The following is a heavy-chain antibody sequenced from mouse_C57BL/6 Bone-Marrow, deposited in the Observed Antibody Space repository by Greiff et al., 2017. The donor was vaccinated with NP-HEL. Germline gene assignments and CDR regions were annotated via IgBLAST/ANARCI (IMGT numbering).Heavy chain of an antibody. V-gene: IGHV1-4*01. CDR3: ARYSGPHYFDY. J-gene: IGHJ2*01. CDR2: INPSSGYP. D-gene: IGHD3-1*01. CDR1: GYTFTSYT. Sequence: VQLQQSGAKLARPGASVKMSCKASGYTFTSYTMHWVKQRPGQGLEWIGYINPSSGYPKYNQKFKDKATLTADKSSSTAYMQLSSLTSEDSAVYYCARYSGPHYFDYWGQGTTLTVSS.